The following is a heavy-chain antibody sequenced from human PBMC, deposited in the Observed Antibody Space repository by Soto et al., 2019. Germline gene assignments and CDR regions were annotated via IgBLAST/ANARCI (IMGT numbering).Heavy chain of an antibody. CDR2: IYPGDHET. CDR1: GYTFSNFW. J-gene: IGHJ4*02. CDR3: ARSPRSSPYFDY. D-gene: IGHD6-13*01. Sequence: GESLKISCQSSGYTFSNFWIGWVRQLPGKGLEWMGIIYPGDHETRYSPSFHGKVTISANRSINTAYLQWNSLEASDTAFYFCARSPRSSPYFDYWGQGALVTVSS. V-gene: IGHV5-51*01.